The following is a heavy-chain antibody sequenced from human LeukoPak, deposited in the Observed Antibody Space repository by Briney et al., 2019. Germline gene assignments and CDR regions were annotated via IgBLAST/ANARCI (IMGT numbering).Heavy chain of an antibody. CDR1: GFTFSIYA. J-gene: IGHJ5*02. CDR2: IIPIFSTA. D-gene: IGHD3-10*01. Sequence: GASVKLSCKASGFTFSIYAISWVRQAPGQGLEWMGGIIPIFSTANYAQKFQGRVTITADESTSTAYMELSSLRSEDTAVYYCARGRQWFGELSTSGFDPWGQGTLVTVSS. CDR3: ARGRQWFGELSTSGFDP. V-gene: IGHV1-69*13.